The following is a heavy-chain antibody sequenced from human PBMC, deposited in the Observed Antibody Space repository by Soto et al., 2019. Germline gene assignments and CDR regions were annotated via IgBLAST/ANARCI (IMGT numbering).Heavy chain of an antibody. Sequence: QVQLLESGGGVVQPGRSLRLSCAASGFTFSSYAMHWVRQAPGKGLEWVAVISYDGSNKYYADSLKGRFTISRDNSKTLYLQMNSLRAEDTAVYYCVRDKSPYSSGWHNRHFDYWGQGTLVTVSS. CDR2: ISYDGSNK. V-gene: IGHV3-30-3*01. CDR1: GFTFSSYA. CDR3: VRDKSPYSSGWHNRHFDY. D-gene: IGHD6-19*01. J-gene: IGHJ4*02.